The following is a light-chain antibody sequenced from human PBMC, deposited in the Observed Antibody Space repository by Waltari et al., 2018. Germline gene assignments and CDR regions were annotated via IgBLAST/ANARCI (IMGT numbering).Light chain of an antibody. CDR1: ENVNNY. Sequence: DIQLTQSPSSLSASVGYRVTIPCRASENVNNYLNWDQQKPGKAPKLLIYKASILQSGVPSRFSGSGSGTDYTFTISSLQSEDVATYYCQHNYGTPHSFGQGTKVEIK. CDR2: KAS. CDR3: QHNYGTPHS. V-gene: IGKV1-39*01. J-gene: IGKJ2*03.